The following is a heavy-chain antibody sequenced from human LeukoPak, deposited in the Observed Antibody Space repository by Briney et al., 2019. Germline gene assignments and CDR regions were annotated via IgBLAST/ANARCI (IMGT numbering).Heavy chain of an antibody. CDR3: AKEIAAAANWFDP. V-gene: IGHV3-33*06. D-gene: IGHD6-13*01. Sequence: GRSLRLSCAASGFTFSSYGMHWVRQAPGKGVEWVAVIWYDGSNKYYADSVKGRFTISRDNSKNTLYLQMNSLRAEDTAVYYCAKEIAAAANWFDPWGQGTLVTVSS. CDR2: IWYDGSNK. J-gene: IGHJ5*02. CDR1: GFTFSSYG.